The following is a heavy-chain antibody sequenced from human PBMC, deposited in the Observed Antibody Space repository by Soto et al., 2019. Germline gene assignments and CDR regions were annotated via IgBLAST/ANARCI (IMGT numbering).Heavy chain of an antibody. V-gene: IGHV3-66*01. CDR2: IYSGGST. Sequence: EVQLVESGGGLVQPGGSLRLSCAASGFTVSSNYMSWVRQAPGKGLEWVSVIYSGGSTYYADSVKGRFTISRDNSKNTLYLQMNSLRAEDTAVYYCARDHVYGDYDRAYYYYGMDVWGQGTTVTVSS. CDR3: ARDHVYGDYDRAYYYYGMDV. CDR1: GFTVSSNY. D-gene: IGHD4-17*01. J-gene: IGHJ6*02.